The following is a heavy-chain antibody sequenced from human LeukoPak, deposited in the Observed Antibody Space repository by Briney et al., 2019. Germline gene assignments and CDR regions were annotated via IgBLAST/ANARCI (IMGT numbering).Heavy chain of an antibody. CDR2: INHSGST. CDR1: GGSFSGYY. D-gene: IGHD1-26*01. J-gene: IGHJ6*02. V-gene: IGHV4-34*01. CDR3: ARKRRALYGMDV. Sequence: ASETLSLTRAVYGGSFSGYYWSWIRQPPGKGLEWIGEINHSGSTNYNPSHKSRVTISVDTSKNQFSLKLSSVTAADTAVYYCARKRRALYGMDVWGQGTTVTVSS.